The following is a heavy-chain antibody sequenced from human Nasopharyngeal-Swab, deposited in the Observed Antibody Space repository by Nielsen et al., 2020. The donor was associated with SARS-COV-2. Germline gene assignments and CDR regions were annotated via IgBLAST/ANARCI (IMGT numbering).Heavy chain of an antibody. CDR2: ISSSGSTI. V-gene: IGHV3-48*03. D-gene: IGHD2-2*02. CDR3: LGYCSSTSCYTTHNWFDP. CDR1: GFTFSSYE. J-gene: IGHJ5*02. Sequence: GESLKISCAASGFTFSSYEMNWVRQAPGKGLEWVSYISSSGSTIYYADSVKGRFTISRDNAKNSLYLQMNSLRAEDTAVYYCLGYCSSTSCYTTHNWFDPWGQGTLVTVSS.